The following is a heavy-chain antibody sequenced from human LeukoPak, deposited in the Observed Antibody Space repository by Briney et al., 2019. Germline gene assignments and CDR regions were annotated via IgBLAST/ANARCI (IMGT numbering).Heavy chain of an antibody. J-gene: IGHJ4*02. CDR2: ISYGGDNK. CDR3: ARDFEAHDLRPIGY. CDR1: GFTFSSYA. D-gene: IGHD3-3*01. Sequence: PGGSLRLSCAASGFTFSSYAMHWVRQAPGKGLEWVAVISYGGDNKYYADSVKGRFTISRDNSKNTRYLQMNSLRAEDTAVYYCARDFEAHDLRPIGYWGQGTLVTVSS. V-gene: IGHV3-30*01.